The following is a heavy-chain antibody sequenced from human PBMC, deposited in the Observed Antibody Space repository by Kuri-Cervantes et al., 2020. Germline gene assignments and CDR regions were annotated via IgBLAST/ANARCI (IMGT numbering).Heavy chain of an antibody. CDR2: IYHSGST. V-gene: IGHV4-30-2*02. J-gene: IGHJ6*02. Sequence: SETLSLTCAVSGGSISSGGYSWSWIRQPPGKGLEWIGYIYHSGSTYYNPSLKSRVTISVDTSKNQFSLKLSSVTAADTAVYYCASNSGSSLFNYYYYGMDVWGQGTTVTVSS. CDR1: GGSISSGGYS. CDR3: ASNSGSSLFNYYYYGMDV. D-gene: IGHD1-26*01.